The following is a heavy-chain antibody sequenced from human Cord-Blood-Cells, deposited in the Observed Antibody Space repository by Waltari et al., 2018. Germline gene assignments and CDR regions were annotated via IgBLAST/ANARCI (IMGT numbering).Heavy chain of an antibody. D-gene: IGHD6-6*01. CDR2: INHSGST. J-gene: IGHJ3*02. CDR3: ARGLISSFAFDI. Sequence: QVQLQQWGAGLLKPSETLSLTCAVYGGSFSGYYWSWIRQPPGKGLEWIGEINHSGSTTYNPSLKRRVTISVDTSKNQFSLKLSSVTAADTAVYYCARGLISSFAFDIWGQGTMVTVSS. V-gene: IGHV4-34*01. CDR1: GGSFSGYY.